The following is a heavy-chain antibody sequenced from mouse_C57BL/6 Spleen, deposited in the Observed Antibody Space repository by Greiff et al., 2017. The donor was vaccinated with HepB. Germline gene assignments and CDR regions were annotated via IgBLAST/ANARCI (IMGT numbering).Heavy chain of an antibody. V-gene: IGHV1-66*01. Sequence: QVQLQQSGPELVKPGASVKISCKASGYSFTSYYIHWVKQRPGQGLEWIGWIYPGSGNTKYNEKFKGKATLTADTSSSTAYMQLSSLTSEDSAVYYCARRGFYYFDYWGQGTTLTVSS. CDR3: ARRGFYYFDY. J-gene: IGHJ2*01. CDR1: GYSFTSYY. CDR2: IYPGSGNT.